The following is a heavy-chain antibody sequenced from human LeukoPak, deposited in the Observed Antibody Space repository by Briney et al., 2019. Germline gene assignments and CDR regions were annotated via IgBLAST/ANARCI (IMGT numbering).Heavy chain of an antibody. J-gene: IGHJ6*03. CDR3: ARSAAAGTYYMDV. V-gene: IGHV4-31*03. D-gene: IGHD6-13*01. CDR2: IYYSGSI. Sequence: SQTLSLTCTVSGGSIASGDYYWSWIRQLPGKGLEWVGYIYYSGSIYYNPSLKSRVGISVDTSKNQFSLKLSSVTTADTAVYYCARSAAAGTYYMDVWGKGTTVTVSS. CDR1: GGSIASGDYY.